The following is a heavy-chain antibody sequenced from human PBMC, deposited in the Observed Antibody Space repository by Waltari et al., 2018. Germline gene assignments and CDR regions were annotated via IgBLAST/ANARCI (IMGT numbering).Heavy chain of an antibody. D-gene: IGHD6-13*01. J-gene: IGHJ4*02. CDR1: GYTFTSYY. V-gene: IGHV1-46*01. CDR3: ARDGGIAAQMVRSYYFDY. CDR2: LTPSGGSQ. Sequence: QVQLVQSGAEVKKPGASVKVSCKASGYTFTSYYMHWVRQAPGQGLEWMGILTPSGGSQSYAQKFQGRVTMTRDTSTSTVYMELSSLRYEDTAVYYCARDGGIAAQMVRSYYFDYWGQGTLVTVSS.